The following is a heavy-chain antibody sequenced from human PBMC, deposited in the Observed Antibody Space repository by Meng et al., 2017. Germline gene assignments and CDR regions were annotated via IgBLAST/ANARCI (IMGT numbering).Heavy chain of an antibody. V-gene: IGHV1-69*01. CDR3: ATRHYYDSSGYSYWYFDL. D-gene: IGHD3-22*01. CDR1: GYTFTSYY. J-gene: IGHJ2*01. CDR2: IIPIFGTA. Sequence: QGQLVPSGAGVKKPGASVKVSCKASGYTFTSYYMHWVRQAPGQGLEWMGGIIPIFGTANYAQKFQGRVTITADESTSTAYMELSSLRSEDTAVYYCATRHYYDSSGYSYWYFDLWGRGTLVTVSS.